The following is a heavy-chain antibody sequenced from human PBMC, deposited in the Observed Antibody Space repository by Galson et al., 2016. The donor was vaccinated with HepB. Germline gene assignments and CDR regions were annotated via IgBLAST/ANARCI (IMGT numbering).Heavy chain of an antibody. V-gene: IGHV2-5*02. J-gene: IGHJ4*02. D-gene: IGHD3-22*01. CDR1: GFSLSTSGVG. CDR2: IYWDDTK. CDR3: AHGSGYYLNFDC. Sequence: PALVKPTQTLTLTCTFSGFSLSTSGVGVGWIRQPPGKAPEWLAHIYWDDTKRYRPSLKSRLTITKGASGRQVVLTLTNMDPLDTATYYCAHGSGYYLNFDCWGQGTLVTVSS.